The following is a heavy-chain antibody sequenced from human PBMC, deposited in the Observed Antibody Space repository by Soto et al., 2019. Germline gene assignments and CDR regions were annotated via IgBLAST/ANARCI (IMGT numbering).Heavy chain of an antibody. V-gene: IGHV3-33*01. CDR1: GFTFSSYG. CDR2: IWYDGSNK. CDR3: ARGPHYYDSSGYYQEQRDYYYYGMDV. Sequence: GGSLRLSCAVSGFTFSSYGMHWVRQAPGKGLEWVAVIWYDGSNKYYADSVKGRFTISRDNSKNTLYLQMNSLRAEDTAVYYCARGPHYYDSSGYYQEQRDYYYYGMDVWGQGTTVTVSS. J-gene: IGHJ6*02. D-gene: IGHD3-22*01.